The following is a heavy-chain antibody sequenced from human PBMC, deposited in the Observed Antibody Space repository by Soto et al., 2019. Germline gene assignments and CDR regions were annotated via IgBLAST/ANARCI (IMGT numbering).Heavy chain of an antibody. J-gene: IGHJ4*02. CDR1: GGSINGYY. CDR2: IYTNGGT. V-gene: IGHV4-4*07. CDR3: ARGPFSGNSRSFDY. Sequence: KPSETLSLTCSVSGGSINGYYWSWVRQPAGKGLEWIGRIYTNGGTNYNPSLKSRVTMSIDTSQNRFSLVLSTVTAADSALYFCARGPFSGNSRSFDYWGPGTLVTVSS. D-gene: IGHD1-26*01.